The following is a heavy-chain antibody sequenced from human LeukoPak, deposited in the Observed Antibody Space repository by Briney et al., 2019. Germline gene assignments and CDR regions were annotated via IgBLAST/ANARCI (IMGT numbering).Heavy chain of an antibody. J-gene: IGHJ6*02. D-gene: IGHD3-9*01. Sequence: SETLSLTCTVSGGSISSGDYYRSWIRQPPGKGLEWIGYIYYSGSTYYNPSLKSRVTISVDTSKNQFSLKPSSVTAADTAVYYCARDPGIFNYYYYGMDVWGQGTTVTVSS. CDR1: GGSISSGDYY. CDR3: ARDPGIFNYYYYGMDV. CDR2: IYYSGST. V-gene: IGHV4-30-4*01.